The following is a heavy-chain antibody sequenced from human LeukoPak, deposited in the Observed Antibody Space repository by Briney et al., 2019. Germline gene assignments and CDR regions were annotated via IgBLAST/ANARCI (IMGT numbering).Heavy chain of an antibody. J-gene: IGHJ5*02. CDR1: GDSISSSSYY. CDR2: LYYSGST. Sequence: PSETLSLTCTVSGDSISSSSYYWGWIRQPPGKGLEWIGSLYYSGSTYYNPSLKSRVAISVDTSKNQFSLKLRSVTAADTAVYYCARPRSRVSWFDPWGQGTLVTVSS. D-gene: IGHD2-8*01. CDR3: ARPRSRVSWFDP. V-gene: IGHV4-39*01.